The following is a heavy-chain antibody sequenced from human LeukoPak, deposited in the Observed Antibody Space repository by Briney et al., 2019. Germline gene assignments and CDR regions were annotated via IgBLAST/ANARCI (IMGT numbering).Heavy chain of an antibody. CDR1: GYTFLDYG. V-gene: IGHV1-18*01. Sequence: GASVKVSCKTSGYTFLDYGISWLRQAPGQGLEWMGWVGPYNGKTQYSQKLQGRITLTTDTLTNTAFMELTSLSLDDTAIYYCTRDFSAKMATITDIWGQGTLVAVSS. J-gene: IGHJ4*02. CDR3: TRDFSAKMATITDI. D-gene: IGHD5-24*01. CDR2: VGPYNGKT.